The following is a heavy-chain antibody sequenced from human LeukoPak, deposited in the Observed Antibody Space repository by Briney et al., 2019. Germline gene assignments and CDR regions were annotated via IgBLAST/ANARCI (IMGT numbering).Heavy chain of an antibody. CDR1: GGSISSYY. J-gene: IGHJ4*02. CDR3: ARRSYYATFDY. Sequence: ETLSLTCTVSGGSISSYYWSWIRQPPGKGLEWIGYIYYSGSTNYNPSLKSRVTISVDTSKNQFSLKLSSVTAADTAVYYCARRSYYATFDYWGQGTLVTVSS. D-gene: IGHD3-10*01. V-gene: IGHV4-59*08. CDR2: IYYSGST.